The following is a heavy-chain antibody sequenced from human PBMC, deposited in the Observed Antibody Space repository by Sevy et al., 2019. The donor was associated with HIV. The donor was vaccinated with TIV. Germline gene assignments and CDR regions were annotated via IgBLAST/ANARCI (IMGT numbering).Heavy chain of an antibody. Sequence: SGPTLVNPTQTLTLTYTFSGFSLSTNGVGVGWIRQPPGKALECLALIYWDDDKHYSPSLKSRLTITKDTSKNQVVLTMTNMDHVDTATYYCARRDYGDYVDWFDPWGQGTLVTVSS. CDR3: ARRDYGDYVDWFDP. CDR2: IYWDDDK. V-gene: IGHV2-5*02. D-gene: IGHD4-17*01. J-gene: IGHJ5*02. CDR1: GFSLSTNGVG.